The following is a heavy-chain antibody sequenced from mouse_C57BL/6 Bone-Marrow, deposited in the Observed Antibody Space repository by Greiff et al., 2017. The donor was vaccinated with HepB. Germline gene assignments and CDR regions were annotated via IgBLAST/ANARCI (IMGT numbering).Heavy chain of an antibody. D-gene: IGHD2-3*01. CDR2: IDPETGGT. CDR1: GYTFTDYE. J-gene: IGHJ4*01. Sequence: VQLQQSGAELVRPGASVTLSCKASGYTFTDYEMHWVKQTPVHGLEWIGAIDPETGGTAYNQKFKGKAILTADKSSSTAYMELRSLTSEDSAVYYCTRSIYGGYYEVMDYWGQGTSVTVSS. CDR3: TRSIYGGYYEVMDY. V-gene: IGHV1-15*01.